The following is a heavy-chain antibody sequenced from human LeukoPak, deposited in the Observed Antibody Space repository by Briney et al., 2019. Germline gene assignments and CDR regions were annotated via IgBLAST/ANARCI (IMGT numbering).Heavy chain of an antibody. D-gene: IGHD2-2*02. V-gene: IGHV4-34*01. CDR3: ARGPGEVVPAAIGWFDP. Sequence: PSKTLSLTCAVYGGSFSGYYWSWIRQPPGKGLEWIGEINHSGSTNYNPSLKSRVTISVDTSKNQFSLKLSSVTAADTAVYYCARGPGEVVPAAIGWFDPWGQGTLVTVSS. CDR2: INHSGST. J-gene: IGHJ5*02. CDR1: GGSFSGYY.